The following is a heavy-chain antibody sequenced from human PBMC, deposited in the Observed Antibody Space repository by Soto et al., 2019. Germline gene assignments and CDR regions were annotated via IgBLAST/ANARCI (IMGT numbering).Heavy chain of an antibody. CDR1: GYIFVNYG. Sequence: QVQLVQSGDEVKKPGASVKVSCKASGYIFVNYGSAWVRQAPGQGLEWMGWISPYTGNTHSASKVQGRSTMTPDTSTSTAYMDLGSLTSDDTAVYYCVMVDNYVTPTPQDVWGQGTTVTVSS. V-gene: IGHV1-18*01. D-gene: IGHD3-16*01. CDR2: ISPYTGNT. J-gene: IGHJ6*02. CDR3: VMVDNYVTPTPQDV.